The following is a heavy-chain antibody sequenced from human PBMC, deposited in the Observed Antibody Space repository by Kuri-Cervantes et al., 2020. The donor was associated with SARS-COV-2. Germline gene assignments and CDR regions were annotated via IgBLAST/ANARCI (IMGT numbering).Heavy chain of an antibody. D-gene: IGHD6-13*01. V-gene: IGHV1-69*04. CDR2: IIPILGIA. CDR3: ARDERGYSSNWFDP. CDR1: GGTFSSYT. Sequence: SVKVSCKASGGTFSSYTISWVRQAPGQGLEWMGRIIPILGIANYAQKFQGRVTITADKSTSTAYMELSSLRSDDTAVYYCARDERGYSSNWFDPWGQGTLVTVSS. J-gene: IGHJ5*02.